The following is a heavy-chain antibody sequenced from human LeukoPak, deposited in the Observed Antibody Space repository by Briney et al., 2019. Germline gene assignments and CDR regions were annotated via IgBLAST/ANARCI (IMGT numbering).Heavy chain of an antibody. CDR2: IKSKSDGGTI. CDR1: GFTFSSTW. Sequence: PGGSLRLPCAASGFTFSSTWMNWVRQAPGKGLEWVGRIKSKSDGGTIDYAAPVKGRFTISRDDSKNTLYLQMHSLTTEDTAVYYCATTRTYWGQGTLVTVPS. V-gene: IGHV3-15*07. J-gene: IGHJ4*02. CDR3: ATTRTY.